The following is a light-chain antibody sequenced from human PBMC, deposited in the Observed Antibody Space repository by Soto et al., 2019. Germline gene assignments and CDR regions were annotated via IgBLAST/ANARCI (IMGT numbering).Light chain of an antibody. Sequence: IVMTQSPATLSVSPGETATLSCRASQSVSYNLAWYQQKPGQGPRLLIYGAFTRATGIPARFSGSGSGTEYTPTISSLQSEDFAVYYCQQYKNWPPLTFGGGTKVEIK. J-gene: IGKJ4*02. CDR3: QQYKNWPPLT. V-gene: IGKV3-15*01. CDR2: GAF. CDR1: QSVSYN.